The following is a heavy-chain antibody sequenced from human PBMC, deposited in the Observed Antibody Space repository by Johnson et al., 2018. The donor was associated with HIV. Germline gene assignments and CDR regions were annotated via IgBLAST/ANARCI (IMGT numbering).Heavy chain of an antibody. CDR1: GFTFSNAW. Sequence: VQLVESGGGLVKPGGSLRLSCEASGFTFSNAWMSWVRQAPGKGLEWVGHIKSKTDGGTTDYAAPVKGRFTISRDDSKNMLYLQMNSLKTEDSAVYYCTVRISMILALTRRDQDIWGQGTMV. CDR2: IKSKTDGGTT. V-gene: IGHV3-15*01. D-gene: IGHD3-22*01. CDR3: TVRISMILALTRRDQDI. J-gene: IGHJ3*02.